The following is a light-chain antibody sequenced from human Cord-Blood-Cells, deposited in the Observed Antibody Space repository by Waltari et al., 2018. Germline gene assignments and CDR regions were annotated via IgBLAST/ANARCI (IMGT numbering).Light chain of an antibody. V-gene: IGKV1-33*01. CDR1: QDISNY. CDR2: DAS. Sequence: DIQMTQSPSSLSASVGDRVTITCQESQDISNYLNWYQQKPGKAPKLLIYDASNLETGVPSMFSGSGSGTDFTFTISSLQPEDIATYYCQQYDNLPFTFGPGTKVDIK. J-gene: IGKJ3*01. CDR3: QQYDNLPFT.